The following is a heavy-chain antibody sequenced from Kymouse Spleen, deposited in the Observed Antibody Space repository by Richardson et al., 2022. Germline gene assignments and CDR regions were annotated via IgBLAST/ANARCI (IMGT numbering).Heavy chain of an antibody. CDR3: ARGYCTNGVCYPDY. V-gene: IGHV4-34*01. Sequence: QVQLQQWGAGLLKPSETLSLTCAVYGGSFSGYYWSWIRQPPGKGLEWIGEINHSGSTNYNPSLKSRVTISVDTSKNQFSLKLSSVTAADTAVYYCARGYCTNGVCYPDYWGQGTLVTVSS. J-gene: IGHJ4*02. D-gene: IGHD2-8*01. CDR1: GGSFSGYY. CDR2: INHSGST.